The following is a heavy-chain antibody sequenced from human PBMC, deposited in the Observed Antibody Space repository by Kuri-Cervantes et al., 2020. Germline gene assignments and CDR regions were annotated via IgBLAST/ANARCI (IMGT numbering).Heavy chain of an antibody. CDR1: GFTFSSYV. CDR3: AKEDINIAAGPDY. V-gene: IGHV3-30*18. J-gene: IGHJ4*02. D-gene: IGHD6-13*01. CDR2: ISYDGSNK. Sequence: GESLKISCAASGFTFSSYVMHWVRQAPGKGLEWVTAISYDGSNKDYADSVKGRFTISRDNSKNTLYLQMNSLRAGDTAVYYCAKEDINIAAGPDYWGQGTLVTVSS.